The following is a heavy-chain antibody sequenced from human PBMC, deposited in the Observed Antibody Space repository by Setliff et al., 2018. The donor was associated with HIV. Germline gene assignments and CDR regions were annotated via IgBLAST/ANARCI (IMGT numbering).Heavy chain of an antibody. CDR2: IYYSGST. Sequence: PSETLSLTCTVSSGSISSYYWSWIRQPPGKGLEWIGYIYYSGSTNYNPSLRSRVIISVDTSKNQFYLRLSAATAADTALYYCARSSGSYWMNAFDIWGQGTMVTVSS. CDR1: SGSISSYY. V-gene: IGHV4-59*01. D-gene: IGHD1-26*01. CDR3: ARSSGSYWMNAFDI. J-gene: IGHJ3*02.